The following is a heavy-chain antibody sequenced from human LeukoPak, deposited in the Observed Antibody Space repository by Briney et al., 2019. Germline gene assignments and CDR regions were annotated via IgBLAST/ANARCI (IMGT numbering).Heavy chain of an antibody. CDR2: IYYSGNT. D-gene: IGHD6-13*01. V-gene: IGHV4-39*01. CDR1: GVSISSSNSY. J-gene: IGHJ6*03. CDR3: ARGVSYPTGYSSSWWEGYYYYMDV. Sequence: SETLSLTCTVSGVSISSSNSYWGWIRQPPGKGLEWIGSIYYSGNTYYNASLKSQVSISIDTSKNQFSLKLTSVTAADTAVYYCARGVSYPTGYSSSWWEGYYYYMDVWGKGTTVTVSS.